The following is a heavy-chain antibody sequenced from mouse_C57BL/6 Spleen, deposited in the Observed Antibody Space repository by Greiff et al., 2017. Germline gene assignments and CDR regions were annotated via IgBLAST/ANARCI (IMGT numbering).Heavy chain of an antibody. J-gene: IGHJ4*01. Sequence: EVQRVESGPGLVKPSQSLSLTCSVTGYSITSGYYWNWIRQFPGNKLEWMGYISYDGSNNYNPSLKNRISITRDTSKNQFFLKLNSVTTEDTATYYCAKYSNYGYYYAMDYWGQGTSVTVSS. CDR1: GYSITSGYY. V-gene: IGHV3-6*01. D-gene: IGHD2-5*01. CDR2: ISYDGSN. CDR3: AKYSNYGYYYAMDY.